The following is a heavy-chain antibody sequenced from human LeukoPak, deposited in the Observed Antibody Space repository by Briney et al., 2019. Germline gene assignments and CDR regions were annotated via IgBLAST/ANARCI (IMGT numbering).Heavy chain of an antibody. CDR2: IWYDGSNK. V-gene: IGHV3-33*08. CDR3: AASYSGYEVFDY. Sequence: QPGRSLRLSCAASGFTFSSYGMHWVRQAPGKGLEWVAVIWYDGSNKYYADSVKGRFTISRDNSKNTLYLQMNSLRAEDTAVYYCAASYSGYEVFDYWGQGTLVTVSS. D-gene: IGHD5-12*01. CDR1: GFTFSSYG. J-gene: IGHJ4*02.